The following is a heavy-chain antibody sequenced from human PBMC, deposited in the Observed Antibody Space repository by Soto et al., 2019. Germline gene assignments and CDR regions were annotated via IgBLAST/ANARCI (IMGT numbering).Heavy chain of an antibody. Sequence: LRLSCAASGFTFSDYYMSWIRQAPGKGLEWVSYISSSGSTIYYADSVKGRFTISRDNAKNSLYLQMNSLRAEDTAVYYCARDRAAAGYYYYGMDVWGQGTTVTVSS. CDR2: ISSSGSTI. CDR1: GFTFSDYY. J-gene: IGHJ6*02. CDR3: ARDRAAAGYYYYGMDV. V-gene: IGHV3-11*01. D-gene: IGHD6-13*01.